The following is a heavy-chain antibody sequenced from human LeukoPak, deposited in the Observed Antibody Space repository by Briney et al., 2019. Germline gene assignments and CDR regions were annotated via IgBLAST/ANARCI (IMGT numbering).Heavy chain of an antibody. CDR3: ARAYYYGSGSYFPYYYYGMDV. CDR2: ISSSSSYI. J-gene: IGHJ6*02. Sequence: NPGGSLRLSCAASGFTFSSYAMSWVRQAPGKGLEWVSSISSSSSYIYYADSVKGRFTISRDNAKNSLYLQMNSLRAEDTAVYYCARAYYYGSGSYFPYYYYGMDVWGQGTTVTVSS. D-gene: IGHD3-10*01. V-gene: IGHV3-21*01. CDR1: GFTFSSYA.